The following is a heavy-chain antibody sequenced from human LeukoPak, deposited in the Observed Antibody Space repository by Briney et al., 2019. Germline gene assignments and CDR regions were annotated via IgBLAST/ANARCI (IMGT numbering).Heavy chain of an antibody. CDR2: INPNSGGT. CDR3: ARGDYGDYDY. J-gene: IGHJ4*02. D-gene: IGHD4-17*01. V-gene: IGHV1-2*04. Sequence: GASVKVSCKASGGTFSSYAISWVRQAPGQGLEWMGWINPNSGGTNYAQKFQGWVTMTRDTSISTAYMELSRLRSDDTAVYYCARGDYGDYDYWGQGTLVTVSS. CDR1: GGTFSSYA.